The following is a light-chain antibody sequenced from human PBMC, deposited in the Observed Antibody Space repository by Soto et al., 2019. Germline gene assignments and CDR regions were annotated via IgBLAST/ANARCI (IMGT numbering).Light chain of an antibody. CDR1: QSVRSK. J-gene: IGKJ1*01. CDR2: AAS. Sequence: EIVMKISLATLSVNPGERATLSCRASQSVRSKLAWYQQKPGQPPRLLIYAASTRATGIPVRFSGSGSGTEFTLTISILQSEDFATHYCQQYSTFLLRTFGQGGIVDIK. V-gene: IGKV3-15*01. CDR3: QQYSTFLLRT.